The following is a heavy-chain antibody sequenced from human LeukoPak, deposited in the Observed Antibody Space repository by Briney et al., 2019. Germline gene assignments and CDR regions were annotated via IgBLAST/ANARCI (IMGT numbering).Heavy chain of an antibody. CDR2: IYYSGST. J-gene: IGHJ4*02. D-gene: IGHD3-9*01. CDR1: VGSISSYY. CDR3: ARVYDILTIFDY. V-gene: IGHV4-59*01. Sequence: PSETLSLTCTVSVGSISSYYWSWIRQPPGKGLEWIGYIYYSGSTNYNPSLKSRVTISVDTSKNQFSLKLSSVTAADTAVYYCARVYDILTIFDYWGQGTLVTVSS.